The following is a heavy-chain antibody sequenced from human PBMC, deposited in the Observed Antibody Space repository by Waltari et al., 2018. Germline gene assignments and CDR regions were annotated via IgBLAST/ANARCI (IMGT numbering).Heavy chain of an antibody. V-gene: IGHV4-59*08. CDR1: GGSMSNYY. CDR3: ARGWRSPLSP. Sequence: QVQLQESGPGLVKPSETLSLTCSVSGGSMSNYYWSWIRQPPGKGPAWFGYIDQSGNTNYNPSLKSRVTISIDTSKNQCSLKLISVTAADTAVYYCARGWRSPLSPGGQGMLVTVSS. CDR2: IDQSGNT. J-gene: IGHJ5*02. D-gene: IGHD3-10*01.